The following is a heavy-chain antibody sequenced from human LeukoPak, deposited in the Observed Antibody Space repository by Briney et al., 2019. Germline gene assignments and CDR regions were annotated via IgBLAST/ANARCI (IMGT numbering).Heavy chain of an antibody. CDR3: ARLKYSGYSRGSRGSFDY. J-gene: IGHJ4*02. V-gene: IGHV4-39*07. Sequence: SETLSLTCTVSGGSISSSSYYWGWIRQPPGKGLEWIGSIYYSGSTYYNPSLKSRVTISVDTSKNQFSLKLSSVTAADTAVYYCARLKYSGYSRGSRGSFDYWGQGTLVTVSS. CDR1: GGSISSSSYY. D-gene: IGHD5-12*01. CDR2: IYYSGST.